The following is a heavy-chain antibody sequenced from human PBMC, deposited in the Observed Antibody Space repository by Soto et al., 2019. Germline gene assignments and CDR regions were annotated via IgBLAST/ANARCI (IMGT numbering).Heavy chain of an antibody. CDR2: ISSSSYI. J-gene: IGHJ4*02. CDR1: GFTFSSYS. CDR3: AGGSSGYYYGY. D-gene: IGHD3-22*01. Sequence: GGSLRLSCAASGFTFSSYSMNWVRQAPGKGLEWVSSISSSSYIYYADSVKGRFTISRDNAKNSLYLQMNSLRAEDTAVYYCAGGSSGYYYGYWGQGTLVTVSS. V-gene: IGHV3-21*01.